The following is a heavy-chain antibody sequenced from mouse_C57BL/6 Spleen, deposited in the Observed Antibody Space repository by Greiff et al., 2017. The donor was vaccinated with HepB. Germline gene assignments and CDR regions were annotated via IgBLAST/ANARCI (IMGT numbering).Heavy chain of an antibody. CDR3: ARPNCDGDYFDY. D-gene: IGHD4-1*01. CDR1: GYTFTDYY. V-gene: IGHV1-19*01. Sequence: VQLQQSGPVLVKPGASVKMSCKASGYTFTDYYMNWVKQSYGKSLEWIEVMNRYNGGTSYNQKFKGKATLTVDKSSSKAYMELNSLTSEDSAVYYCARPNCDGDYFDYWGQGTTLTVSS. CDR2: MNRYNGGT. J-gene: IGHJ2*01.